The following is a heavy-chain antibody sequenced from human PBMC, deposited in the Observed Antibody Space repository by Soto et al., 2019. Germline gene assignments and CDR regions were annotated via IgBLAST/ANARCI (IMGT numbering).Heavy chain of an antibody. Sequence: SETLSLTCSVSGASISTYYWSWIRQPPGKGLEWVGYFYYTGSTNYISSLKIRLTISVDTSKNQVSLRLSSVTAADTAVYYCARSSYYYDSSGYYPNYYYYGMDVWGQGTTVTVSS. CDR1: GASISTYY. J-gene: IGHJ6*02. V-gene: IGHV4-59*01. CDR2: FYYTGST. CDR3: ARSSYYYDSSGYYPNYYYYGMDV. D-gene: IGHD3-22*01.